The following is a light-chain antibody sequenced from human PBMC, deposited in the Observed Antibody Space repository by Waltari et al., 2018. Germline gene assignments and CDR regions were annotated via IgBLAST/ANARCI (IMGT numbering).Light chain of an antibody. Sequence: QSALTQPASVSGSPGQSITISCTGTSSDVGAYNYVSWYPQHPGKAPKLIIFYVSNRPSGVSNRFSGSKSGNTASLTISGLQAEDEADYYCSSYISSSTLELFGGGTSLTVL. J-gene: IGLJ2*01. CDR2: YVS. V-gene: IGLV2-14*03. CDR1: SSDVGAYNY. CDR3: SSYISSSTLEL.